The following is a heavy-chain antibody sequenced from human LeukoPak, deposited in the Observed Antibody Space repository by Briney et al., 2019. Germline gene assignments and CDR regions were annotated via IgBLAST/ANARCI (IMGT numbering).Heavy chain of an antibody. CDR2: ISGSGGST. CDR1: GFTFSSYA. CDR3: AKEGRILTGYYNIWFDP. Sequence: PGGSLRLSCAASGFTFSSYAMSWVRQAPGKGLEWVSAISGSGGSTYYADSVKGRFTISRDNSKNTLYLQMNSLRAEDTAVYYCAKEGRILTGYYNIWFDPWGQGTLVTVSS. D-gene: IGHD3-9*01. V-gene: IGHV3-23*01. J-gene: IGHJ5*02.